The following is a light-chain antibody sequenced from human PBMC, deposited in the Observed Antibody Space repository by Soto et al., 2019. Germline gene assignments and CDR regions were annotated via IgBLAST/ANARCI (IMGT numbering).Light chain of an antibody. V-gene: IGKV3-20*01. Sequence: EIVLTQSPGTLSLSPGQRATLSCRASQNIRSNYVAWYQQKPGQAPRLLIFGSSSTATGIPDRFSASGSGTEFTLTISRLEPEDFAVYYCQQYGSSSWTFGQGTKVDIK. CDR2: GSS. J-gene: IGKJ1*01. CDR1: QNIRSNY. CDR3: QQYGSSSWT.